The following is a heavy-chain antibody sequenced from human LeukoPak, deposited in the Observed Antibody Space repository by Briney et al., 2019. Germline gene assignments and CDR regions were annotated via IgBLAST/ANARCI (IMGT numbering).Heavy chain of an antibody. CDR1: GFPLSCCA. CDR2: ISDGGDDV. CDR3: ARGPGSSSWYLTLEGGYYFDY. Sequence: GGSLRLSCVVSGFPLSCCAMGWVRQAPGQGLEWVASISDGGDDVLQPDSLKGRFIVSRDNAKNSPYLQMNSLRVEDTAVYYCARGPGSSSWYLTLEGGYYFDYWGQGTLVTVSS. J-gene: IGHJ4*02. D-gene: IGHD6-13*01. V-gene: IGHV3-21*06.